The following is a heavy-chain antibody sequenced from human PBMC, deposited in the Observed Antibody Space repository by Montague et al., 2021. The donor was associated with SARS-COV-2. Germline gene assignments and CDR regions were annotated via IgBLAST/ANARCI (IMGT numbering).Heavy chain of an antibody. Sequence: SEILSLTCTVSGGSISSSSYYWGWIRQPPGKGLEWIGSIYYSGSTYYNPSLKSRVTISVDTSKNQFSLKLSSVTAADTAVYYCATYYDILTGYYIDALDIWGQGTMVSVSS. V-gene: IGHV4-39*01. D-gene: IGHD3-9*01. CDR1: GGSISSSSYY. J-gene: IGHJ3*02. CDR2: IYYSGST. CDR3: ATYYDILTGYYIDALDI.